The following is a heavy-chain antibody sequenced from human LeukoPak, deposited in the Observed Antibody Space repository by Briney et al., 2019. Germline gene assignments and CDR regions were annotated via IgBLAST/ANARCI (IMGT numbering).Heavy chain of an antibody. V-gene: IGHV3-7*01. CDR2: IKQDGSEK. J-gene: IGHJ4*02. CDR3: ARIAAADFDY. Sequence: GGSLRLSCAASGFTFSSYWRSWVRQAPGKGLEWVANIKQDGSEKYYVDSVKGRFTISRDNAKNSLYLQMNSLRAEDTAVYYCARIAAADFDYWGQGTLVTVSS. CDR1: GFTFSSYW. D-gene: IGHD6-13*01.